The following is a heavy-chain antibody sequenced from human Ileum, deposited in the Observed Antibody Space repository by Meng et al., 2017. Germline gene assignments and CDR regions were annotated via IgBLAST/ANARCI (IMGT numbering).Heavy chain of an antibody. CDR1: GDSVSSPTAA. Sequence: QVLLPQAGPGLVKPSQTLFLTCVISGDSVSSPTAAWNWFRQSPSRGLEWLGRTYYRSKWYYEYAVSVKSRISVNPDTSKNQFSLQLNSVTPEDTAVYFCARENSGWFFWGQGALVTVSS. CDR3: ARENSGWFF. D-gene: IGHD6-19*01. V-gene: IGHV6-1*01. CDR2: TYYRSKWYY. J-gene: IGHJ4*02.